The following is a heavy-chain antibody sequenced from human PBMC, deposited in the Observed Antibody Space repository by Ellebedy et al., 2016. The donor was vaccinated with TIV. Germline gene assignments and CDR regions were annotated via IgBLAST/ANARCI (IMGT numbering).Heavy chain of an antibody. CDR2: IYPGDSDT. J-gene: IGHJ4*02. CDR3: ARSTVGDFWTGYIDY. D-gene: IGHD3/OR15-3a*01. Sequence: GESLKISCKGSGYSFTTYWIGWVRQMPGKGLEWMGIIYPGDSDTRYSPSFQGQVTISADKSISTAYLQWSSLKASDTAMYYCARSTVGDFWTGYIDYWGQGTLVTVSS. CDR1: GYSFTTYW. V-gene: IGHV5-51*01.